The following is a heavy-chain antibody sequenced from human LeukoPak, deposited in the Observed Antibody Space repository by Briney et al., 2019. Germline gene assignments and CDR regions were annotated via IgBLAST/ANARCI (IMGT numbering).Heavy chain of an antibody. J-gene: IGHJ4*02. D-gene: IGHD3-3*01. V-gene: IGHV3-53*05. Sequence: GGSLRLSCAASGFTVSSNYMSWVRQAPGKGLEWVSVIYSGGSTYYADSVKGRFSISRDNSKNTVDLQMNSLRVEDTAVYYCARRHDGFDYWGQGTLVTVSS. CDR2: IYSGGST. CDR3: ARRHDGFDY. CDR1: GFTVSSNY.